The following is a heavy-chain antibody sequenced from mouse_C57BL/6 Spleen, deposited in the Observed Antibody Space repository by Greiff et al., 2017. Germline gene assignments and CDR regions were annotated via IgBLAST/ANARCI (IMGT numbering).Heavy chain of an antibody. CDR1: GYSITSGYY. CDR2: ISYDGSN. J-gene: IGHJ1*03. Sequence: EVQLQQSGPGLVKPSQSLSLTCSVTGYSITSGYYWNWIRQFPGNKLEWMGYISYDGSNNYNPSLKNRISITRNTSKNQFFLKLNSVTTEDTATYYCARAPRYFDVWGTGTTVTVSS. CDR3: ARAPRYFDV. V-gene: IGHV3-6*01.